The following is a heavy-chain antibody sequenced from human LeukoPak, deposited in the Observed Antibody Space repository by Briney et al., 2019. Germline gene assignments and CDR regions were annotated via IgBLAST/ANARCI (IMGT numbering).Heavy chain of an antibody. CDR3: AKDHRVGSSRGFDF. D-gene: IGHD3-10*01. CDR1: GFTFSSYA. CDR2: ISGGGSNT. J-gene: IGHJ4*02. V-gene: IGHV3-23*01. Sequence: GGSLRLSCAASGFTFSSYAMSWVRQAPGKGLEWVSSISGGGSNTYYADSVKGRFTVSRDNSKNTLYLQMNSLRAEDTAVYYCAKDHRVGSSRGFDFWGQGTLVSVST.